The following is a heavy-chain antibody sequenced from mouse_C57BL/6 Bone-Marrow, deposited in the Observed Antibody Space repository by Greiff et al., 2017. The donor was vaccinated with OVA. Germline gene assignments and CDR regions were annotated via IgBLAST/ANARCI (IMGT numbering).Heavy chain of an antibody. CDR3: ARSDGYRFAY. V-gene: IGHV1-81*01. Sequence: VQRVESGAELARPGASVKLSCKASGYTFTSYGISWVKQRTGQGLEWIGEIYPRSGNTYYTEKFKGKATLTADKSSSTAYMELRSLTSEDSAVYFCARSDGYRFAYWGQGTLVTVSA. CDR2: IYPRSGNT. J-gene: IGHJ3*01. CDR1: GYTFTSYG. D-gene: IGHD2-3*01.